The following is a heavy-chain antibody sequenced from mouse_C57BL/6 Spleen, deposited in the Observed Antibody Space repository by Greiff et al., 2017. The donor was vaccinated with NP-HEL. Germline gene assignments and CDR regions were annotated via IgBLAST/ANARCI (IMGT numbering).Heavy chain of an antibody. Sequence: QVQLQQPGAELVMPGASVKLSCKASGYTFTSYWMHWVKQRPGQGLEWIGEIDPSDSYTNYNQKFKGKSTLTVDKSSSTAYMQLSSLTSEDSAVYYCARLGGNYGPYFDYWGQGTTLTVSS. CDR3: ARLGGNYGPYFDY. CDR1: GYTFTSYW. CDR2: IDPSDSYT. V-gene: IGHV1-69*01. J-gene: IGHJ2*01. D-gene: IGHD2-1*01.